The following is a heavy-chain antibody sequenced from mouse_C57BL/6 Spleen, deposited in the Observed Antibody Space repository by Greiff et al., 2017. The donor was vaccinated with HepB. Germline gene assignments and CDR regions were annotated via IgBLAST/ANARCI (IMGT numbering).Heavy chain of an antibody. CDR2: IYPGSGST. V-gene: IGHV1-55*01. CDR1: GYTFTSYW. J-gene: IGHJ3*01. Sequence: VQLQQSGAELVKPGASVKMSCKASGYTFTSYWITWVKQRPGQGLEWIGDIYPGSGSTNYNEKFKSKATLTVDTSSSTAYMQLSSLTSEDSAVYYCARDGYGSNVFAYWGQGTLVTVSA. D-gene: IGHD1-1*01. CDR3: ARDGYGSNVFAY.